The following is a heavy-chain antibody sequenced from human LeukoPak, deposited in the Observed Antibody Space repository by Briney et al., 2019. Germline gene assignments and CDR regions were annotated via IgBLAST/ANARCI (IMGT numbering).Heavy chain of an antibody. CDR1: GFTFSSYE. V-gene: IGHV3-48*03. J-gene: IGHJ6*03. D-gene: IGHD5-18*01. CDR2: ISSSGSTI. Sequence: GGSLRLSCAASGFTFSSYEMNWVRQAPGKGLEWVSYISSSGSTIYYADSVKGRFTISRDNAKNSLYLQMNSLRAEDTALYHCARARRYSYGYGYYYMDVWGKGTTVTISS. CDR3: ARARRYSYGYGYYYMDV.